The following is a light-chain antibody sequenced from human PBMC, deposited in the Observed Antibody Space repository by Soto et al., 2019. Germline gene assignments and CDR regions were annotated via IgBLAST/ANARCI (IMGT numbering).Light chain of an antibody. Sequence: QSALTQPASVSGSPGQSSTISCTGTSSDVGGYNYVSWYQQSPGKAPKLMIYDVSNRPSGVSNRFSGSKSGSTASLTISGLQAEGEPDYYCSSYTSSSTLVVFVGGTQLTVL. J-gene: IGLJ2*01. CDR1: SSDVGGYNY. CDR2: DVS. CDR3: SSYTSSSTLVV. V-gene: IGLV2-14*01.